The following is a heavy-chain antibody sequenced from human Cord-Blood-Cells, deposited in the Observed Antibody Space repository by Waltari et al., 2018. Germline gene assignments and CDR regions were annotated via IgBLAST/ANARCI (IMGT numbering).Heavy chain of an antibody. Sequence: EVQLVESGGGLVQPGGSLRLSCAASGFTFSSYEMNWVRQAPGKGLEWVSYISSSGSTKYYADSVKGRFTISRDNAKNSLYLQMNSLRAEDTAVYYCAREQRGYQLLYYFDYWGQGTLVTVSS. CDR1: GFTFSSYE. V-gene: IGHV3-48*03. D-gene: IGHD2-2*02. CDR2: ISSSGSTK. J-gene: IGHJ4*02. CDR3: AREQRGYQLLYYFDY.